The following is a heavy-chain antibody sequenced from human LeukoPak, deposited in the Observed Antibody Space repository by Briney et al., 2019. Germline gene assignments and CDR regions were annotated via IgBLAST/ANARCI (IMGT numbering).Heavy chain of an antibody. J-gene: IGHJ6*03. Sequence: ASVKVSCKASGYTFTSYYMHWVRHPPGQGLEWMGIINPSGGSTSYAQKFQGRVTMTRDTSTSTVYMELSSLRSEDTAVYYCARSSGRSPNRDYMDVWGKGTTVTISS. CDR3: ARSSGRSPNRDYMDV. V-gene: IGHV1-46*01. D-gene: IGHD1-14*01. CDR1: GYTFTSYY. CDR2: INPSGGST.